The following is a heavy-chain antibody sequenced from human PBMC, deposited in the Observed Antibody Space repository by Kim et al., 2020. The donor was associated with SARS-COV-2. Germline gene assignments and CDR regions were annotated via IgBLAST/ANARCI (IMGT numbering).Heavy chain of an antibody. CDR1: GFTFSSYG. D-gene: IGHD3-22*01. CDR3: AKDRSAMIVVAADY. V-gene: IGHV3-30*18. CDR2: ISYDGSNK. J-gene: IGHJ4*02. Sequence: GGSLRLSCAASGFTFSSYGMHWVRQAPGKGLEWVAVISYDGSNKYYADSVKGRFTISRDNSKNTLYLQMNSLRAEDTAVYYCAKDRSAMIVVAADYWGQG.